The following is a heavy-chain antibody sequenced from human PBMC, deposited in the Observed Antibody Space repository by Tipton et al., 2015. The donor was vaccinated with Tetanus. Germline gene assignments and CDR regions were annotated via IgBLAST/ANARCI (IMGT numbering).Heavy chain of an antibody. D-gene: IGHD7-27*01. Sequence: LRLSCTVSGDSISSSHYYWGWVRQSPGKGLEWIASIYYGGATYFNPSLKSRVSISVDTSKNQFSLKLNSVAAADTAVYYCARQLGNYKGRYHFDDWGQGVLVAVSS. V-gene: IGHV4-39*01. CDR2: IYYGGAT. CDR1: GDSISSSHYY. CDR3: ARQLGNYKGRYHFDD. J-gene: IGHJ4*02.